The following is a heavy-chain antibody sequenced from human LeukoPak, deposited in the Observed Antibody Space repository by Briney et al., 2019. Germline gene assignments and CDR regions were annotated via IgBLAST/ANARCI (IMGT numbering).Heavy chain of an antibody. V-gene: IGHV1-69*04. CDR2: IIPILGIA. Sequence: AASVKVSCKASGGTFSSYTISWVRQAPGQGLEWMGRIIPILGIANYAQKIQGRVTITADKSTSTAYMELSSLRSEDTAVYYCARDPGYCSSTSCYTRLGYWGQGTLVTVSS. J-gene: IGHJ4*02. CDR3: ARDPGYCSSTSCYTRLGY. D-gene: IGHD2-2*02. CDR1: GGTFSSYT.